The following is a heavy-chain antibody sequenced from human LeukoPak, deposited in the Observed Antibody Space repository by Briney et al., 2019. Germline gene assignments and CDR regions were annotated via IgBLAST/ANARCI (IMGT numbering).Heavy chain of an antibody. CDR2: IYYSGST. CDR1: GGSISSYY. V-gene: IGHV4-59*12. D-gene: IGHD3-16*02. Sequence: SETLSLTCTVSGGSISSYYWSWIRQPPGKGLEWIGYIYYSGSTNYNPSLKSRVTLSVDTSKNQFSLRLSSVTPADTAVYYCARRTFGGVIAYWGQGTLVTVSS. CDR3: ARRTFGGVIAY. J-gene: IGHJ4*02.